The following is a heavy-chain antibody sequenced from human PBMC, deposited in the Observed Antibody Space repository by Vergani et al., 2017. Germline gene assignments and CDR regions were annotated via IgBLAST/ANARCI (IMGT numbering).Heavy chain of an antibody. D-gene: IGHD3-10*01. CDR3: AREADGSGSDYNFGYYYYGMDV. J-gene: IGHJ6*02. CDR1: EFSFRDYY. V-gene: IGHV3-11*04. CDR2: ISPSGKTM. Sequence: QEQLVESGGGLVKPGGSLRLSCAASEFSFRDYYMIWIRQAPGKGLEWISYISPSGKTMYYSHSVKGRFTISRDNAKKSLHLQMDSLRAEDTAVYYCAREADGSGSDYNFGYYYYGMDVWGQGTTVTVSS.